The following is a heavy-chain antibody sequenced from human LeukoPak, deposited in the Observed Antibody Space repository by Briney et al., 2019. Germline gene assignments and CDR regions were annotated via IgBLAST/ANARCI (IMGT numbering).Heavy chain of an antibody. CDR3: ARDSGSHYSDY. J-gene: IGHJ4*02. CDR2: IFYSGST. Sequence: SETLSLTCTVSSGSINTSNYYWGWVRQPPGKALEWIGNIFYSGSTYYSPSLKSRVTISLDTSRNQFSLKLNSVTAADTAVYYCARDSGSHYSDYWGQGTLVTVSS. CDR1: SGSINTSNYY. V-gene: IGHV4-39*07.